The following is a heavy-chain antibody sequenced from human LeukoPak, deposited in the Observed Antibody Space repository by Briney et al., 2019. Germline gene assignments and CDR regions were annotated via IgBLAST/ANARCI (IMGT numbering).Heavy chain of an antibody. CDR1: GYTFTSYD. V-gene: IGHV1-8*03. J-gene: IGHJ3*02. CDR3: ARALSQDDAFDI. CDR2: MNPNSGNT. Sequence: ASVKVSRKASGYTFTSYDINWVRQATGQGLEWMGWMNPNSGNTGYAQKFQGRVTITRNTSISTAYMELSSLRSEDTAVYYCARALSQDDAFDIWGQGTMVTVSS.